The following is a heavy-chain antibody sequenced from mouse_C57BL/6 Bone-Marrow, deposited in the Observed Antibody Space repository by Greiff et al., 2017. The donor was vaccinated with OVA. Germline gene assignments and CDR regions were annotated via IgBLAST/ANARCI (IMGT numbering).Heavy chain of an antibody. Sequence: QVQLKQPGAELVKPGASVKVSCKASGYTFTSYWMHWVKQRPGQGLEWIGRIHPSDSDTNYNQKFKGKATLTVDKSSSTAYMQLSSLTSEDSAVYYCAKETTVPSVAMDYWGQGTSVTVSS. CDR3: AKETTVPSVAMDY. J-gene: IGHJ4*01. CDR2: IHPSDSDT. V-gene: IGHV1-74*01. CDR1: GYTFTSYW. D-gene: IGHD1-1*01.